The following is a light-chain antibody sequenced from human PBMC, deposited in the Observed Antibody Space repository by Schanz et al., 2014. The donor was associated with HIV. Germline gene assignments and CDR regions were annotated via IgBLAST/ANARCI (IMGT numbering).Light chain of an antibody. Sequence: EIVLTQSPGTLSLSPGERATLSCRTSQSVGGSQLAWYQQKPGQAPRLLIYGASSRATGIPDRFSGSGSGTDFTLTISRLEPEDFAVYYCQQYGSSPLTFGGGTKVEIK. V-gene: IGKV3-20*01. CDR2: GAS. J-gene: IGKJ4*01. CDR1: QSVGGSQ. CDR3: QQYGSSPLT.